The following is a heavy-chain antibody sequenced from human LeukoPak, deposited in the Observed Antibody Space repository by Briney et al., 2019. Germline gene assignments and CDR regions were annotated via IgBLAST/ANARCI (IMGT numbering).Heavy chain of an antibody. CDR2: IKQDGSEK. CDR1: GFTFSSYW. J-gene: IGHJ1*01. Sequence: GGSLRLSCAASGFTFSSYWMSWVRQAPGKGLEWVANIKQDGSEKYYVDSVKGRFTISRDNAKNSLYLQMNSLRAEDTAVYYCARAGGLAARELYFQHWGQGTLVTVSS. D-gene: IGHD6-6*01. V-gene: IGHV3-7*01. CDR3: ARAGGLAARELYFQH.